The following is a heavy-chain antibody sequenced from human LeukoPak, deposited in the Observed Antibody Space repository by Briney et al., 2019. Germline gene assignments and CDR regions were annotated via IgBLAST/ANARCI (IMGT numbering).Heavy chain of an antibody. CDR1: GYSFTSYW. CDR3: ARQMEYSSSTIDY. V-gene: IGHV5-51*01. J-gene: IGHJ4*02. CDR2: IYPGDSDT. Sequence: PGESLKTSCKGSGYSFTSYWIGWVRQLPGKGLEWMGIIYPGDSDTRYSPSFQGQVTISADKSISTAYLQWSSLKASDTAMYYCARQMEYSSSTIDYWGQGTLVTVSS. D-gene: IGHD6-6*01.